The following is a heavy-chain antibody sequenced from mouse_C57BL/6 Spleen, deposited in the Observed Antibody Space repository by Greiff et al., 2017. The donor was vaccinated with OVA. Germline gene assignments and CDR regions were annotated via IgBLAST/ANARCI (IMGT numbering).Heavy chain of an antibody. CDR2: ISSGSSTI. CDR3: ARYYDGYYVNAMDY. Sequence: EVQGVESGGGLVKPGGSLKLSCAASGFTFSDYGMHWVRQAPEKGLEWVAYISSGSSTIYYADTVKGRFTISRDNAKNTLFLQMTSLRSEDTAMYYCARYYDGYYVNAMDYWGQGTSVTVSS. D-gene: IGHD2-3*01. V-gene: IGHV5-17*01. CDR1: GFTFSDYG. J-gene: IGHJ4*01.